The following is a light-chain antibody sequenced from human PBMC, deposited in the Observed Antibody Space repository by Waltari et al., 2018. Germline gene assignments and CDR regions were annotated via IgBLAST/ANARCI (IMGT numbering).Light chain of an antibody. CDR1: QSIGSW. V-gene: IGKV1-5*03. CDR2: EAT. Sequence: DIQMTQSPSTLSASVGDSVTITCRASQSIGSWLAWYQRKPGKAPKLLIYEATSLESGVPSRFSASGSGTEFTLTISSLQPDDFATYYCQRYNSYPITFGPGTKVDI. CDR3: QRYNSYPIT. J-gene: IGKJ3*01.